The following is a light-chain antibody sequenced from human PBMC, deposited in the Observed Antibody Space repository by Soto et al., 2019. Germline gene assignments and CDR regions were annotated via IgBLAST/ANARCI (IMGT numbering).Light chain of an antibody. CDR1: QSVSTH. Sequence: EIVMTQSPATLSVSPGERVTLPCRASQSVSTHLAWYQQRPGQAPRLLIYGASTRATGVPGRFSGSGSGTEFTLTISSLQPEDYALYSCHQYYDWPPKYTFGQGTKLEIK. J-gene: IGKJ2*01. V-gene: IGKV3-15*01. CDR2: GAS. CDR3: HQYYDWPPKYT.